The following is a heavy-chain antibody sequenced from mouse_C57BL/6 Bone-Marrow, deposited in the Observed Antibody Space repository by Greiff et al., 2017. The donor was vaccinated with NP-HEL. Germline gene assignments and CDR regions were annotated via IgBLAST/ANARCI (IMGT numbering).Heavy chain of an antibody. CDR3: ERVTRGFAY. V-gene: IGHV1-55*01. Sequence: QVQLQQPGAELVKPGASVKMSCKASVYTFPSYCITWVQQRPGPGLSLIGDIYPGSGSTTYNEKFKSNATLTVNTSSSTAYMQLSSLTSEDSAVYYCERVTRGFAYWGQGTLVTVSA. J-gene: IGHJ3*01. D-gene: IGHD2-2*01. CDR2: IYPGSGST. CDR1: VYTFPSYC.